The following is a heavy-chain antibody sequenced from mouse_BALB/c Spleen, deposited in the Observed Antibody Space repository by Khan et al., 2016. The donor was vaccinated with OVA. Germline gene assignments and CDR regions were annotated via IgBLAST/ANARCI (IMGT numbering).Heavy chain of an antibody. Sequence: QVQLKQSGPGLVAPSQSLSITCTVSGFSLTSYGVHWVRQPPGKGLEWLVVIWSDGNTNYNSVLKSRLNISKDNSKSQVFLKMNSLQTDDTAIYYCARWFDGYSSLYAMDYWGQGTSVTVSS. V-gene: IGHV2-6*02. CDR1: GFSLTSYG. D-gene: IGHD2-3*01. CDR2: IWSDGNT. J-gene: IGHJ4*01. CDR3: ARWFDGYSSLYAMDY.